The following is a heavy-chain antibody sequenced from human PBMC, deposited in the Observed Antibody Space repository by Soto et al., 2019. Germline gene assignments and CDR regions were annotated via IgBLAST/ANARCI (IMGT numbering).Heavy chain of an antibody. Sequence: SETLSLTCTVSGGSISSYYWSWIRQPAGKGLEWIGRIYTSGNTNYNPSLKSRVTMSVDTSKNQFSLKLSSVTAADTAVYYCARVTTVPKTGRYGMDVWGQGTTVTVSS. CDR3: ARVTTVPKTGRYGMDV. J-gene: IGHJ6*02. V-gene: IGHV4-4*07. CDR1: GGSISSYY. D-gene: IGHD4-4*01. CDR2: IYTSGNT.